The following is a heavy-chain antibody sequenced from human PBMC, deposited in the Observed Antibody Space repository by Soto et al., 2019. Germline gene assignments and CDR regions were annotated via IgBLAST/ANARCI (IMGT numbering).Heavy chain of an antibody. CDR3: SGGVGDAV. CDR2: TNQDGTEK. CDR1: GFTFRRDW. Sequence: EEQLVESGGGLVQPGGSLRLSCAVSGFTFRRDWMNWVRQAPGKGLEWVAHTNQDGTEKYYVDSVKGRFTIFRDNAKNSLYLQMNRLRVEDTAVYYCSGGVGDAVWGQGTLVTVSS. J-gene: IGHJ4*02. D-gene: IGHD1-26*01. V-gene: IGHV3-7*04.